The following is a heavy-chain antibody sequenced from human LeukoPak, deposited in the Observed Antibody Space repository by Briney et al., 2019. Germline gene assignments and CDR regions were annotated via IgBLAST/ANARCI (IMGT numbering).Heavy chain of an antibody. J-gene: IGHJ4*02. CDR1: GFTFSSYS. CDR2: ISSSSSYI. Sequence: PGGSLRLSCAASGFTFSSYSMNWVRQAPGKGLEWVSSISSSSSYIYYADSVKGRFTISRDNAKNSLYLQMNSLRAEDTAVYYCARDRLDSPPGYYYDSSGYPELDYWGQGTLVTVSS. V-gene: IGHV3-21*01. CDR3: ARDRLDSPPGYYYDSSGYPELDY. D-gene: IGHD3-22*01.